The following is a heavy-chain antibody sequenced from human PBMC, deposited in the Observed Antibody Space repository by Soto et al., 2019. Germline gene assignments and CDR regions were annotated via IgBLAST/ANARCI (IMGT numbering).Heavy chain of an antibody. D-gene: IGHD3-22*01. J-gene: IGHJ6*02. CDR2: ISSSSSYI. Sequence: GGSLRLSCAASGFTFSSYSMNWVRQAPGKGLEWVSSISSSSSYIYYADSVKGRFTISRDNAKNSLYLQMNSLRAEDTAVYYCARKRVADSSGYYYYYYGMDIWGQGTTVTVSS. CDR1: GFTFSSYS. V-gene: IGHV3-21*01. CDR3: ARKRVADSSGYYYYYYGMDI.